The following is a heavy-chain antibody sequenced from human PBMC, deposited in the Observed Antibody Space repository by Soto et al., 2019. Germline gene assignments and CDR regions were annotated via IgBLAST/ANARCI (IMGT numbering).Heavy chain of an antibody. CDR1: GYTFTSYY. Sequence: GASVKVSCKASGYTFTSYYMHWVRQAPGQGLEWMGKINPSGGSTSYAQKFQGRVTMTRDTSTSTDYMELSSLRSEDTAVYYCARGVGTFDAFDIWGQGTMVTVSS. V-gene: IGHV1-46*01. D-gene: IGHD1-1*01. CDR2: INPSGGST. J-gene: IGHJ3*02. CDR3: ARGVGTFDAFDI.